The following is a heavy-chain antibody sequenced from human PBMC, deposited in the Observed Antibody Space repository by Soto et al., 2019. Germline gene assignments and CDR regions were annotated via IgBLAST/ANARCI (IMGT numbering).Heavy chain of an antibody. D-gene: IGHD1-26*01. V-gene: IGHV4-38-2*01. CDR3: ARIGSYGDY. CDR2: IYHSGST. J-gene: IGHJ4*02. Sequence: SETLSLTCAVSGYSISSGYYWGWIRQPPGKGLEWIGSIYHSGSTYYNPSLKSRVTISVDTSKNQFSLKLSSVTAADTAVYYCARIGSYGDYWGQGTLVTVSS. CDR1: GYSISSGYY.